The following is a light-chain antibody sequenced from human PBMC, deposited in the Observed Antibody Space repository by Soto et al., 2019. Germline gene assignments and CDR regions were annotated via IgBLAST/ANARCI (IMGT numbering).Light chain of an antibody. CDR3: MQATAFPRT. CDR2: KIS. CDR1: ETLVHDNGDTY. J-gene: IGKJ2*02. Sequence: DNVMTQTPLFLSVTLGQPASISCSSSETLVHDNGDTYFNWLHQRPGQPPRLLTYKISNRFSGVPDRFSGSGAGTDFTLKISRVEPEDVGVYYCMQATAFPRTFGQGTRLEIK. V-gene: IGKV2-24*01.